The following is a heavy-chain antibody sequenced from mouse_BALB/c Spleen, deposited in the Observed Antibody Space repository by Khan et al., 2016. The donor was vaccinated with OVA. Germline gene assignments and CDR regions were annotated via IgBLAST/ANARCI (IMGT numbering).Heavy chain of an antibody. CDR2: ITPSSGYT. D-gene: IGHD2-14*01. V-gene: IGHV1-4*01. CDR1: GHIFTNYP. J-gene: IGHJ3*01. CDR3: ASYYRYPAWFAN. Sequence: QVQLQQSGAELARPGASVKMSCKTSGHIFTNYPMHWVKQSPGQGLEWLGYITPSSGYTNYNQKFKDKATLTADKSSSTAYMQLSSLTSEDSAGYDGASYYRYPAWFANWGQGTLVTVSA.